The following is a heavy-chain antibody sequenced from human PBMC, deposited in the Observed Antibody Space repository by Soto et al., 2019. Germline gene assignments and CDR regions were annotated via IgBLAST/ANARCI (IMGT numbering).Heavy chain of an antibody. CDR3: ARDRGGDSSSADNWFDP. V-gene: IGHV3-33*01. CDR1: GFTFSSYG. CDR2: IWYDGSNK. D-gene: IGHD6-6*01. Sequence: GGSLRLSCAASGFTFSSYGMHWVRQAPGKGLEWVAVIWYDGSNKYYADSVKGRFTISRDNSKNTLYLQMNSLRAEDTAVYYCARDRGGDSSSADNWFDPWGQGTLVTV. J-gene: IGHJ5*02.